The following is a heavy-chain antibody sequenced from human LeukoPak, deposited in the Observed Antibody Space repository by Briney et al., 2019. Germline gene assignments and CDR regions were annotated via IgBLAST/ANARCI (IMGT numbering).Heavy chain of an antibody. CDR2: IYTSGST. V-gene: IGHV4-61*02. J-gene: IGHJ4*02. CDR3: ARDSSGDFWSGYGDL. D-gene: IGHD3-3*01. Sequence: SETLSLTCTVSGGSISSGSYYWSWLRQPAGKGLEWIGRIYTSGSTNYNPSLKSRVTISVDTSKNQFSLKLSSVTAADTAVYYCARDSSGDFWSGYGDLWGQGTLVTVSS. CDR1: GGSISSGSYY.